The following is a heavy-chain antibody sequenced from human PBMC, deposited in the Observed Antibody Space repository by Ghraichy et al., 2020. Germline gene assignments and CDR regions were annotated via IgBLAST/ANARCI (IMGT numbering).Heavy chain of an antibody. CDR1: GGSISSGDYY. D-gene: IGHD2-2*01. CDR3: ARALGVGCSSTSCYLVDYFDY. J-gene: IGHJ4*02. V-gene: IGHV4-30-4*01. Sequence: LSLTCTVSGGSISSGDYYWSWIRQPPGKGLEWIGYIYYSGSTYYNPSLKSRVTISVDTSKNQFSLKLSSVTAADTAVYYCARALGVGCSSTSCYLVDYFDYWGQGTLVTVSS. CDR2: IYYSGST.